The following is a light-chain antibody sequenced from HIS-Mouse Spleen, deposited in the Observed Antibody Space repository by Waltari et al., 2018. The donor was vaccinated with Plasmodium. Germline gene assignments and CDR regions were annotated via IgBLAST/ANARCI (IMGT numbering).Light chain of an antibody. CDR1: SSNLVSNT. J-gene: IGLJ2*01. CDR2: SNN. Sequence: QSVLTQPPSASGTPGQRVTISCSGSSSNLVSNTVNWYQQLPGTAPKLLIYSNNQRPSGVPDRFSGSKSGTSASLAISGLQSEDEADYYCAAWDDSLNGVVFGGGTKLTVL. V-gene: IGLV1-44*01. CDR3: AAWDDSLNGVV.